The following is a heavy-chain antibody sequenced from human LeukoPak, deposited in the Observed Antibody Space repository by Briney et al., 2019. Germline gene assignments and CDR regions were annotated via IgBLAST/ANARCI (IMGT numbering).Heavy chain of an antibody. V-gene: IGHV3-74*01. CDR1: GFTFSKHW. Sequence: GGSLRLSCAASGFTFSKHWMHWVRLGSRKGLVWVSRIKYDGSYANYADSVKGRFTISRDNSRNTLYLQMNSLRADDTAVYYCVARGGASVLYYFDFWGQGTLVTVSS. CDR3: VARGGASVLYYFDF. CDR2: IKYDGSYA. J-gene: IGHJ4*02. D-gene: IGHD3-10*01.